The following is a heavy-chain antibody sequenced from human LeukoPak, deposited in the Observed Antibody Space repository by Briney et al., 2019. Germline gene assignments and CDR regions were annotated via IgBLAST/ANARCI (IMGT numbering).Heavy chain of an antibody. J-gene: IGHJ5*02. D-gene: IGHD3-10*01. CDR3: ARDPGVWFGEFREGRFDP. V-gene: IGHV1-8*01. Sequence: ASVKVSCKASGHTFTSYDINWVRQATGQGLEWMGWMNPNSGNTGYAQKFQGRVTMTRNTSISTAYMELSSLRSEDTAVYYCARDPGVWFGEFREGRFDPWGQGTLVTVSS. CDR2: MNPNSGNT. CDR1: GHTFTSYD.